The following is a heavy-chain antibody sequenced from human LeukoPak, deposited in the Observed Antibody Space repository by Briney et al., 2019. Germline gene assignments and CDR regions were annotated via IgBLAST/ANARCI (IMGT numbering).Heavy chain of an antibody. V-gene: IGHV3-23*01. CDR2: ISGSGGST. Sequence: GGTLRLSCAASGFTFSSYGMSWVRQAPGKGLEWVSAISGSGGSTYYADSVKGRFTISRDNAKNSLYLQMNSLRAEDTAVYYCARVQWLTTGYYMDVWGKGTTVTVSS. CDR1: GFTFSSYG. D-gene: IGHD6-19*01. CDR3: ARVQWLTTGYYMDV. J-gene: IGHJ6*03.